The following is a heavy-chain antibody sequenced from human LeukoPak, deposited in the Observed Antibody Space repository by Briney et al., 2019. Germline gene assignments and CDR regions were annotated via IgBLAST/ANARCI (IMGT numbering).Heavy chain of an antibody. D-gene: IGHD3-22*01. J-gene: IGHJ4*02. CDR2: IKPDGSEK. Sequence: LGGSLRLSCGASGFTFSNDWMAWVRQAPGKGLEWVANIKPDGSEKYYVDSVKGRFTISRDNAKNLMYLQMNSLRAEDTAVYFCASAIYSSWGQGVLDTVSS. CDR3: ASAIYSS. CDR1: GFTFSNDW. V-gene: IGHV3-7*01.